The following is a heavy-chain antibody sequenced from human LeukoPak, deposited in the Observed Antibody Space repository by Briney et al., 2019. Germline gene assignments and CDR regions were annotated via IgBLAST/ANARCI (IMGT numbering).Heavy chain of an antibody. CDR3: ARSPTTVTTLDY. V-gene: IGHV1-69*13. Sequence: SVKVSCKASGGTFLSYAINWVRQAPGQGLEWMGGIIPIFGKATYAQNFQSRLTITADESTSTAYMELSSLRSEDTAMFYCARSPTTVTTLDYWGQGTLVTVSS. CDR1: GGTFLSYA. CDR2: IIPIFGKA. D-gene: IGHD4-11*01. J-gene: IGHJ4*02.